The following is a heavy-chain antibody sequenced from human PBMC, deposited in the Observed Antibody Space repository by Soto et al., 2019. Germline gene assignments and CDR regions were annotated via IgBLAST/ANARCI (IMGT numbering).Heavy chain of an antibody. D-gene: IGHD3-16*01. J-gene: IGHJ3*02. CDR1: GYSISSGYY. CDR3: ATVFPYVDSFDI. V-gene: IGHV4-38-2*01. CDR2: IHHLVST. Sequence: SATLSLTCAVTGYSISSGYYWGWFRHPPGKGLEWIGGIHHLVSTYYNPSAKSRVTISVDTSKNHISLKLSSVPAAVTAVYYCATVFPYVDSFDIWGPGTMVTVS.